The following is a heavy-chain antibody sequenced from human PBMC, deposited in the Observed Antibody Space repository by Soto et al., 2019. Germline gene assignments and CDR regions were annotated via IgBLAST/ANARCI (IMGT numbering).Heavy chain of an antibody. Sequence: SETLSLTCTVSGGSISSYYWSWIRQPPGKGLEWIGYIYYSGSTNYNPSLKSRVTISVDTSKNQFSLKLSSVTAADTAVYYCARHRTHPLYYFDYWGQGTLVTVSS. V-gene: IGHV4-59*08. CDR2: IYYSGST. D-gene: IGHD3-16*01. J-gene: IGHJ4*02. CDR3: ARHRTHPLYYFDY. CDR1: GGSISSYY.